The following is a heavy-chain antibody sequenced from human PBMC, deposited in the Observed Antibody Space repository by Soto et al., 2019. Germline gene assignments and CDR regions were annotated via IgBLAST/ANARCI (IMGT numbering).Heavy chain of an antibody. CDR1: GYSFTSYW. Sequence: GESLKISCKSSGYSFTSYWIGWVRQMPGKGLEWMGIIYPGDSDTRYSPSFQGQVTISADKSISTAYLQWSSLKASDTAMYYCACNRAAAGTPDAFDIWGQGTMVTV. CDR2: IYPGDSDT. V-gene: IGHV5-51*01. D-gene: IGHD6-13*01. CDR3: ACNRAAAGTPDAFDI. J-gene: IGHJ3*02.